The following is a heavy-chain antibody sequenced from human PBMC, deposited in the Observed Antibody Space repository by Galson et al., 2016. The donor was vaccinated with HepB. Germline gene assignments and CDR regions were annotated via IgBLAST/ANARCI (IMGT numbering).Heavy chain of an antibody. J-gene: IGHJ4*02. CDR1: GYILTGYY. Sequence: SVKVSCKASGYILTGYYVHWVRQAPGQGLEWMGWIDPRSGGTIYAENFQGRVTMTRDMSINTAYMELSRLRSADTAVYYCARLRRIVTTGSWSSPSYFDYWGQGTTVTVSS. CDR2: IDPRSGGT. V-gene: IGHV1-2*02. CDR3: ARLRRIVTTGSWSSPSYFDY. D-gene: IGHD1-26*01.